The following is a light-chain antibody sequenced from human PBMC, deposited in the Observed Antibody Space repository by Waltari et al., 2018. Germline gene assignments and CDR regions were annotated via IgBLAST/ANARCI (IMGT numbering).Light chain of an antibody. CDR3: QQSDSYPFT. J-gene: IGKJ3*01. V-gene: IGKV1-13*02. CDR2: AAS. CDR1: QGITTS. Sequence: AIQLTQSPSSLSASVGDRVTITCRASQGITTSLGWYQQKPGKAPKLLIYAASILQRGVPSRFSGSGSGTDFTLSISGLQSDDFAIYYCQQSDSYPFTFGPGTRVD.